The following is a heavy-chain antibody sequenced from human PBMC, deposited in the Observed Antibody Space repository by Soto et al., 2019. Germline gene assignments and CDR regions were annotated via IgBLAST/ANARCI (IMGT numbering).Heavy chain of an antibody. CDR1: GGTFSSYA. CDR3: ARVPLLEPPYYYYYGIDV. Sequence: QVQLVQSGAEVKKPGSSVKVSCKASGGTFSSYAISWVRQAPGQGLEWMGGIIPIFGTANYAQKFQGRVTITADESTSTAYMELSSLRSEDTAVYYCARVPLLEPPYYYYYGIDVWGQGTTVTVSS. J-gene: IGHJ6*02. D-gene: IGHD2-21*02. CDR2: IIPIFGTA. V-gene: IGHV1-69*01.